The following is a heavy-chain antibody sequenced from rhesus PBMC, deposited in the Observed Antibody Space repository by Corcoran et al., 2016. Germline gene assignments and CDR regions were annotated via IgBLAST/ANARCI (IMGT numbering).Heavy chain of an antibody. J-gene: IGHJ6*01. CDR1: GFTLDDYA. V-gene: IGHV3-134*01. Sequence: DVQLVESGGCLVKPGGSLRLSCAASGFTLDDYAMSWVRQAPGKGLGWVSRISWISGTIYYADSVEGRFTISRDNAKNSLFLQMDRLRAEDTAVYYCTRDPSGLLLYGLDSWGQGVVVTVSS. CDR3: TRDPSGLLLYGLDS. CDR2: ISWISGTI. D-gene: IGHD2-21*01.